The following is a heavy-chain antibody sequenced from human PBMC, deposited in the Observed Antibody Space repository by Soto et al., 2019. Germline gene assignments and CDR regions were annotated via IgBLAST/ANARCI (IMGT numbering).Heavy chain of an antibody. CDR3: ARGDALYDILTGYQTRSRYFDY. V-gene: IGHV1-2*04. J-gene: IGHJ4*02. D-gene: IGHD3-9*01. CDR1: GYTFTGYY. Sequence: ASVKVSCKASGYTFTGYYMHWVRQAPGQGLEWMGWINPNSGGTNYAQKFQGWVTMTRDTSISTAYMELSRLRSDDTAVYYRARGDALYDILTGYQTRSRYFDYWGQGTLVTVSS. CDR2: INPNSGGT.